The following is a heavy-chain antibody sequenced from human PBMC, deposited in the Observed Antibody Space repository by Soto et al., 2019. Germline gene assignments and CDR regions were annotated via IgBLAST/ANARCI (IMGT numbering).Heavy chain of an antibody. CDR1: GFNFDNSY. CDR2: LYSGGKS. V-gene: IGHV3-53*01. CDR3: ARDTREYYYDSSGYLFESFPDY. Sequence: GGSLRLSCAASGFNFDNSYMSWVRQAPGKGLEWVAILYSGGKSYYAESVRGRFTISRDISKNTLDLQMNRLTAEDTAVYYCARDTREYYYDSSGYLFESFPDYWGQGTLVTVSS. D-gene: IGHD3-22*01. J-gene: IGHJ4*02.